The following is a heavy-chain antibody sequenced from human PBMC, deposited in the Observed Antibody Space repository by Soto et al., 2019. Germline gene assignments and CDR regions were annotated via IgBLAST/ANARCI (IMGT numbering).Heavy chain of an antibody. CDR1: GGSISSGGYY. J-gene: IGHJ4*02. CDR3: ARDSTADCSGGSCYSGFDY. CDR2: IYYSGST. D-gene: IGHD2-15*01. Sequence: LSLTCTVSGGSISSGGYYWSWIRQHPGKGLEWIGYIYYSGSTYYNPSLKSRVTISVDTSKNQFSLKLSSVTAADTAVYYCARDSTADCSGGSCYSGFDYWGQGTLVTVSS. V-gene: IGHV4-31*03.